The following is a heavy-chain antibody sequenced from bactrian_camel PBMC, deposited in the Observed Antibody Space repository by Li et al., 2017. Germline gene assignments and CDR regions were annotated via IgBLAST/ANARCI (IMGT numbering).Heavy chain of an antibody. CDR3: AADKATDCRGGYDRLKRRTWGVDFAY. Sequence: VQLVESGGGSVQAGGSLRLSCAASGYVGRHNICLGWFRQTPGKAREWIAALDSDGSPSYADSVKGRFTVSADSEKKHLSLQLNNLKPEDTAMYYCAADKATDCRGGYDRLKRRTWGVDFAYWGRGTQVTVS. J-gene: IGHJ6*01. D-gene: IGHD2*01. CDR2: LDSDGSPS. CDR1: GYVGRHNIC. V-gene: IGHV3S31*01.